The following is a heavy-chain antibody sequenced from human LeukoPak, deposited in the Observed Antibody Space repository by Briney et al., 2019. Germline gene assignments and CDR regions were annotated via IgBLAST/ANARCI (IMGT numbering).Heavy chain of an antibody. V-gene: IGHV4-34*01. CDR1: GGSFSGYY. CDR3: ARAGYHDSSGFNWFDP. Sequence: SETLSLTCAVYGGSFSGYYWTWIRQPPGKGLEWIGEINHSTTTNYNPSLKSRVTISVDTSKNQFSLNLNSVTAADTAVYYCARAGYHDSSGFNWFDPWAQGTLVTVSS. D-gene: IGHD3-22*01. CDR2: INHSTTT. J-gene: IGHJ5*02.